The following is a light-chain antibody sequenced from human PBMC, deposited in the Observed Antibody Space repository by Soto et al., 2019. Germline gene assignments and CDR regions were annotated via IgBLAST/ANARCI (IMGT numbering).Light chain of an antibody. CDR3: QQYYRSPLS. V-gene: IGKV4-1*01. J-gene: IGKJ4*01. Sequence: DIVMTQSPDSLAVSLGERANLNCKSSQSVLYSLNNRNHLAWYQKKQGQPPSLLVYWASTRECGVPERFSGSGSGTDFRLSISSLQAEDVAVYYCQQYYRSPLSFGGGTRVEIK. CDR1: QSVLYSLNNRNH. CDR2: WAS.